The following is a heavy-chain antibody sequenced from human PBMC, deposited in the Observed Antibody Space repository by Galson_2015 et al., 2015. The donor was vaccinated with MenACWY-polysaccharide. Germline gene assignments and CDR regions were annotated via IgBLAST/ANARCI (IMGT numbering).Heavy chain of an antibody. CDR3: TRSRKLYSSSWYDYYYYGRDV. CDR1: GFSLSSSGMC. D-gene: IGHD6-13*01. J-gene: IGHJ6*02. CDR2: IQWDDNQ. Sequence: PALVKPTQTLTLTCTFSGFSLSSSGMCVSWVRQPQGKALEWLALIQWDDNQYYSTSLKTSLTISKDTSKNQVILTITNMDPVDKSTYYCTRSRKLYSSSWYDYYYYGRDVWGQGTTVTVSS. V-gene: IGHV2-70*20.